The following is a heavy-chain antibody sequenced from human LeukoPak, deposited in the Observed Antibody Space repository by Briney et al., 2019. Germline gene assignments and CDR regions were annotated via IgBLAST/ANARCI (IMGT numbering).Heavy chain of an antibody. CDR2: INNDGSST. CDR1: GFTFSSYW. CDR3: ARVWSYYYFDY. Sequence: PGGSLRLSCAASGFTFSSYWMHWVRQAPGKGLVWVSRINNDGSSTSYADSVKGRFTISRDDAKNTLYLQMISLRAEDTAVYYCARVWSYYYFDYWGQGALVTVSS. V-gene: IGHV3-74*01. J-gene: IGHJ4*02. D-gene: IGHD2-8*02.